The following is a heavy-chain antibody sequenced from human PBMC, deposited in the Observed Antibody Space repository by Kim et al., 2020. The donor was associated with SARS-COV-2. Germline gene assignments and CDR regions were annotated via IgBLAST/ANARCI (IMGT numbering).Heavy chain of an antibody. V-gene: IGHV1-46*01. J-gene: IGHJ6*02. CDR2: INPSGGST. D-gene: IGHD2-2*01. Sequence: ASVKVSCKSSGYTFTSYYMHWVRQAPGQGLEWMGIINPSGGSTSYAQKFQGRVTMTRDTSTSTVYMELSSLRSEDTAVYYCARGVVPAAMSPGRRGYDYYGMDVWGQGTTVTVSS. CDR1: GYTFTSYY. CDR3: ARGVVPAAMSPGRRGYDYYGMDV.